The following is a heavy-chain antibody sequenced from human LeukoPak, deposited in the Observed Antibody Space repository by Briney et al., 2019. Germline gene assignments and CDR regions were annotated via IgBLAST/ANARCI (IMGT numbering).Heavy chain of an antibody. Sequence: SETLSLTCTVSGGSISSSSYYWGWIRQPPGKRLEWIGSIYYSGSTYYNPSLKSRVTISVDTSKNQFSLKLSSVTAADTAVYYCARGLMITFGGVIAPEYSYWGQGTLVTVSS. CDR3: ARGLMITFGGVIAPEYSY. D-gene: IGHD3-16*02. CDR2: IYYSGST. CDR1: GGSISSSSYY. V-gene: IGHV4-39*07. J-gene: IGHJ4*02.